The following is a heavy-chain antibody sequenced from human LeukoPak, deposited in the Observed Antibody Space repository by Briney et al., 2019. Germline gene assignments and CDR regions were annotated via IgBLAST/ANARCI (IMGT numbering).Heavy chain of an antibody. D-gene: IGHD3-10*01. Sequence: SETLSLTCAVSGYSISSGYYWGWIRQPPGKGLEWIGSIYHSGSTYYNPSLKSRVTISVDTSKNQFSLKLSSVTAADTAVYYCAMDMVRGVIEYWGQGTLVTVSS. CDR2: IYHSGST. CDR1: GYSISSGYY. CDR3: AMDMVRGVIEY. J-gene: IGHJ4*02. V-gene: IGHV4-38-2*01.